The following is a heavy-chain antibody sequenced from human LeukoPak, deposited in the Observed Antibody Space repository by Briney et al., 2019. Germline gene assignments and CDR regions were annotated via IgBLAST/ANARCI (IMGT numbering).Heavy chain of an antibody. Sequence: SQTLSLTCTVSGGSISSEDYYWSWIRQHPGKGLEWIGYIYYSGSTYYNPSLKSRVTISVDTSKNQFSLKLSSVTAADTAVYYCARVGGGHNWFDPWGQGTLVTVSS. CDR1: GGSISSEDYY. V-gene: IGHV4-31*03. J-gene: IGHJ5*02. CDR3: ARVGGGHNWFDP. D-gene: IGHD2-15*01. CDR2: IYYSGST.